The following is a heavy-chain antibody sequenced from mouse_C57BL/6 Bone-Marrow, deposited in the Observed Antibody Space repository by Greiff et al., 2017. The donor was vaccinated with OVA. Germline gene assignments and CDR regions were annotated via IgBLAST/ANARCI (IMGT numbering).Heavy chain of an antibody. CDR1: GYTFTSYW. CDR2: IDPSDSET. D-gene: IGHD2-4*01. CDR3: AKGSPYDYDAYYAMDY. Sequence: VQLQQPGAELVRPGSSVKLSCKASGYTFTSYWMHWVKQRPIQGLEWIGNIDPSDSETPYNQKFKDKATLTVDKSSSTAYMQLSSLTSEDAAVYYCAKGSPYDYDAYYAMDYWGQGTSVTVSS. V-gene: IGHV1-52*01. J-gene: IGHJ4*01.